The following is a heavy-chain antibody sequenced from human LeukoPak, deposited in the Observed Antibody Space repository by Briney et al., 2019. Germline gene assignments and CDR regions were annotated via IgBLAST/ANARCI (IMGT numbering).Heavy chain of an antibody. CDR3: WAIVTTIKLDF. V-gene: IGHV4-39*01. J-gene: IGHJ4*02. D-gene: IGHD5-12*01. Sequence: SETLSLTCTVSGGSISSSSYSWGWIRQPPGKGLEWIGSVSHSGSINYDPSLKNRVTISVDTSKNQFSLKLSPVTAADTAVYYCWAIVTTIKLDFWGQGTLVTVSS. CDR2: VSHSGSI. CDR1: GGSISSSSYS.